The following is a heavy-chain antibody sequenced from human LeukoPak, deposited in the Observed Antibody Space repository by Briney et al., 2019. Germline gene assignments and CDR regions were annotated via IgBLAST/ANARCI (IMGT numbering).Heavy chain of an antibody. CDR1: GFSFSGYE. CDR2: ISTTGRTI. V-gene: IGHV3-48*03. J-gene: IGHJ4*02. Sequence: RGSLRLSCAASGFSFSGYEMNWVRQAPGKGLEWLSYISTTGRTIYYADSVKGRFTISRDNAKNSLYLQMNSLRAEDTAVYYCARGDDYGDSLLAYWGQGTLVTVSS. D-gene: IGHD4-17*01. CDR3: ARGDDYGDSLLAY.